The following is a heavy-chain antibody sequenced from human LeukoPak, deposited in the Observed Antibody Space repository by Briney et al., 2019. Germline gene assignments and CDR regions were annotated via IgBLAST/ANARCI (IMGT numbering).Heavy chain of an antibody. Sequence: TGGSLRLSCAASGFTFSSYWMSWVRQAPGKGLEWVSSISWNSDSIAYADSVRGRFTISRDNAKTSLYLQMNSLRPGDTALYYCTKDKGIINGFYYFDSWGQGTLVTVSS. CDR3: TKDKGIINGFYYFDS. CDR1: GFTFSSYW. D-gene: IGHD3-10*01. V-gene: IGHV3-9*01. CDR2: ISWNSDSI. J-gene: IGHJ4*02.